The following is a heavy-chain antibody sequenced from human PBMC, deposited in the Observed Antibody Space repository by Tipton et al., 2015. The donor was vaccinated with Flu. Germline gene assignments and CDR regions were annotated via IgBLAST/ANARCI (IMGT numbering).Heavy chain of an antibody. CDR2: IKQDGSEK. J-gene: IGHJ4*02. Sequence: SLRLSCAASGFTFSRYVMTWVRQAPGKGLEWVANIKQDGSEKYYVDSVKGRFTISRDNAKNSLYLQMNSLRAEDTAVYYCARVVVVAATRGCYFDYWGQGTLVTVSS. CDR1: GFTFSRYV. CDR3: ARVVVVAATRGCYFDY. D-gene: IGHD2-15*01. V-gene: IGHV3-7*04.